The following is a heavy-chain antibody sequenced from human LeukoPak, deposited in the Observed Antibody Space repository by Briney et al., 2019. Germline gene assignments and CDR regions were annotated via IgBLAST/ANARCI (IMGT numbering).Heavy chain of an antibody. CDR3: ARGYYGALQH. Sequence: SETLSLTCTVSGGSISSSSYYWGWIRQPPGKGLEWIGSIYYSGSTYYNPSLKSRVTISVDTSKNQFSLKLSSVTAADTAVYYCARGYYGALQHWGQGTLVTVSS. V-gene: IGHV4-39*07. CDR2: IYYSGST. CDR1: GGSISSSSYY. J-gene: IGHJ1*01. D-gene: IGHD4-17*01.